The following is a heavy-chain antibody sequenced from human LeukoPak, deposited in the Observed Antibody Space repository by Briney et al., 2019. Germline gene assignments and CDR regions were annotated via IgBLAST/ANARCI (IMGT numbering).Heavy chain of an antibody. J-gene: IGHJ5*02. CDR2: IIPIFGTA. CDR1: GGTFSSYA. Sequence: ASVTVSFKASGGTFSSYAISWVRQAPGQGLEWMGGIIPIFGTANYAQKFQGRVTITTDESTSTAYMELSSLRSEDTAVYYCARAGGIVVVPAALNSGNWFDPWGQGTLVTVSS. V-gene: IGHV1-69*05. D-gene: IGHD2-2*01. CDR3: ARAGGIVVVPAALNSGNWFDP.